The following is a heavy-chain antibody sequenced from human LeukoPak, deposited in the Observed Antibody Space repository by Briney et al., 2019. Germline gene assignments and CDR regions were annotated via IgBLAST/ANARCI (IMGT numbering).Heavy chain of an antibody. CDR2: IYYSGST. V-gene: IGHV4-59*12. CDR3: ARRGLLWFGELSRKVSNWFDP. D-gene: IGHD3-10*01. J-gene: IGHJ5*02. CDR1: GGSISSYY. Sequence: KASETLSLTCTVSGGSISSYYWSWIRQPPGKGLEWIGYIYYSGSTNYNPSLKSRVTISVDTSKNQFSLKLSSVTAADTAVYYCARRGLLWFGELSRKVSNWFDPWGQGTLVTVSS.